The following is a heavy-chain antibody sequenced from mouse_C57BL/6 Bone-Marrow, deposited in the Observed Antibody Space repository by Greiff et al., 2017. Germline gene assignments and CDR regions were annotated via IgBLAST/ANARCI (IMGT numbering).Heavy chain of an antibody. J-gene: IGHJ4*01. CDR3: VEHRSGSYARDY. V-gene: IGHV10-1*01. D-gene: IGHD3-2*02. CDR2: IRSKSNNYAT. CDR1: GFSFNTYA. Sequence: EVMLVESGGGLVQPKGSLKLSCAASGFSFNTYAMNWVRQAPGKGLEWVARIRSKSNNYATYYADSVKDRFTISRDDSEGMLYLQMNNLKTEGTALYYCVEHRSGSYARDYWGQGTSVTVSS.